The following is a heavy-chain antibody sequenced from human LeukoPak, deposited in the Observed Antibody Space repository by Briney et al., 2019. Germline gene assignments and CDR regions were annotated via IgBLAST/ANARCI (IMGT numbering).Heavy chain of an antibody. CDR2: IYYSGTT. CDR1: GDSISSYY. J-gene: IGHJ3*02. Sequence: SDTLSLTCTVSGDSISSYYWSWIRQPPGKGLDWIGYIYYSGTTNYNPSLKSRVTLSVDTSKNPFSLKLSSVTAAETAVYYCARTRTGDTFDIWGQGKLVTVSS. D-gene: IGHD3/OR15-3a*01. CDR3: ARTRTGDTFDI. V-gene: IGHV4-59*07.